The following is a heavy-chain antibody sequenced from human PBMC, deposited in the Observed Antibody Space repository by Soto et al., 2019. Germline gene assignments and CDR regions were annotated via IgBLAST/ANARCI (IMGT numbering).Heavy chain of an antibody. CDR2: ISGSGGST. V-gene: IGHV3-23*01. J-gene: IGHJ4*02. D-gene: IGHD5-18*01. Sequence: GGSLRLSCAASGFTFSSYAMSWVRQAPGKGLEWVSAISGSGGSTYYADSVKGRFTISRDNSKNTLYLQMNSLRAEDAAVYYCAKQPNGPSGYSYGDYWGQGTLVTVSS. CDR1: GFTFSSYA. CDR3: AKQPNGPSGYSYGDY.